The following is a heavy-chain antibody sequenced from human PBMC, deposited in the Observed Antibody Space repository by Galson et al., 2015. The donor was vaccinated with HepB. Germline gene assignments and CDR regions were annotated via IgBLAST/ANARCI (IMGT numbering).Heavy chain of an antibody. CDR2: TSGDAVYI. CDR1: GFSFSSYA. D-gene: IGHD3-22*01. CDR3: AKNAAPGNAYYDQ. V-gene: IGHV3-23*01. J-gene: IGHJ4*02. Sequence: SLRLSCAASGFSFSSYAMTWVRQAPGKGPEWVSATSGDAVYIYYRDSVKGRFTTSRDSSTNTLYLEMNALRAEDTAVYYCAKNAAPGNAYYDQWGQGSLVTVSS.